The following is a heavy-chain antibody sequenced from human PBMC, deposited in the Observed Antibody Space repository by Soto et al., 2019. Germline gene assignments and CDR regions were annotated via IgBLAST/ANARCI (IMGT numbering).Heavy chain of an antibody. J-gene: IGHJ5*02. Sequence: PSETPSRTRTGSGGSIGSYHSSWIRQPAGKGLEWIGYIYYSGSTNYIPSLKSRVTISVDTSKDQFSLKLSSVTAADTAVYYCARGLRRRGFLEPWGQGTLVNVSS. D-gene: IGHD3-3*01. CDR2: IYYSGST. V-gene: IGHV4-59*01. CDR3: ARGLRRRGFLEP. CDR1: GGSIGSYH.